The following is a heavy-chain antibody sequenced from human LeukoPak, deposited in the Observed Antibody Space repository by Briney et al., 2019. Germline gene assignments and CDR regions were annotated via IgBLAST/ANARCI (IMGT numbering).Heavy chain of an antibody. D-gene: IGHD6-13*01. CDR2: ISSSSSYI. Sequence: PGGSLRLSCAASGLTFSSYSMNWVRQAPGKGLEWVLSISSSSSYIYYADSVKGRFTISRDNAKNSLYLQMNSLRAEDTAVYYCVRGGSIVVIVAETYGFDYWGQGTRVTVSS. V-gene: IGHV3-21*01. J-gene: IGHJ4*02. CDR3: VRGGSIVVIVAETYGFDY. CDR1: GLTFSSYS.